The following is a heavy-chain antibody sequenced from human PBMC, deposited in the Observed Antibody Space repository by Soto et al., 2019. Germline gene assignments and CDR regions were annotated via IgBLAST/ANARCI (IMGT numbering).Heavy chain of an antibody. Sequence: QVYLQESGPGLVKPSETLTLTCNVSGHSGKTYFWNWIRQPAGKGLEWVGRIHTAGTTHYNPSFRGRFTMSRDTSDNHMTLQLTSMTAADTAVYYCARVGDSGSFPFYSNAMDVWGPGTAVTVSS. D-gene: IGHD6-19*01. CDR2: IHTAGTT. CDR3: ARVGDSGSFPFYSNAMDV. V-gene: IGHV4-4*07. CDR1: GHSGKTYF. J-gene: IGHJ6*02.